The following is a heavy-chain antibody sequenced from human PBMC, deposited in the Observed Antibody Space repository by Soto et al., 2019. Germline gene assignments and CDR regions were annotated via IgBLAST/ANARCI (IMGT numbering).Heavy chain of an antibody. J-gene: IGHJ4*02. CDR3: VRDRGYSGYDN. Sequence: EVQLVDSGGGSVQPGGSLRLSCAASGFRFNTYWMHWVRQTPGKGLVWVSRINTDETSTTYADSVKGRFTISRDNAKNTLYLQMDSLRAEDTAVYYCVRDRGYSGYDNWGQGTLVTVSS. D-gene: IGHD5-12*01. V-gene: IGHV3-74*01. CDR1: GFRFNTYW. CDR2: INTDETST.